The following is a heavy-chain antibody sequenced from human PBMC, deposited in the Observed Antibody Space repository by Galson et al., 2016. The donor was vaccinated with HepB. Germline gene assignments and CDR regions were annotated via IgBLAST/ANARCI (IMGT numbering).Heavy chain of an antibody. CDR1: GYTLTSYA. Sequence: SVKVSCKASGYTLTSYAIHWVRQAPGQRLEWMGCIYAANGNVKYSQRFEGRVTITRDTSASTAYLELSTLTSEDTAVYYCARDRFLGGLWGPFDYWGQGTLVTVSS. V-gene: IGHV1-3*01. CDR3: ARDRFLGGLWGPFDY. CDR2: IYAANGNV. D-gene: IGHD3-16*01. J-gene: IGHJ4*02.